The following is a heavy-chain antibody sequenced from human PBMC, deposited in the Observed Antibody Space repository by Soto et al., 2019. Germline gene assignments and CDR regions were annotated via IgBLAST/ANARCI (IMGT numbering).Heavy chain of an antibody. D-gene: IGHD6-13*01. V-gene: IGHV3-23*01. CDR2: ISDSGSNT. Sequence: GGSLRLSCAAFGFKISSSSMNWVRQAPGRGLEWVAYISDSGSNTYYADSVKGRFTVSRDNSKNTVYLQMNSLRDEDTAVYYCAKLTAAWGQGTLVTVSS. J-gene: IGHJ4*02. CDR3: AKLTAA. CDR1: GFKISSSS.